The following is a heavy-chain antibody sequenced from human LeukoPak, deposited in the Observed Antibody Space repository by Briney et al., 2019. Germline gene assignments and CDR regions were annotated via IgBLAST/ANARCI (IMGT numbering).Heavy chain of an antibody. V-gene: IGHV4-38-2*02. J-gene: IGHJ4*02. CDR2: IYHSGST. CDR3: ARGDSGWYLGLGFDY. D-gene: IGHD6-19*01. CDR1: RYSISSGFY. Sequence: SETLSLTCSVSRYSISSGFYWGWIRQPPGKGLEWIGSIYHSGSTYYNPSLKSRVTISVDTSKNQVSLKLRSVTAADTAVYYCARGDSGWYLGLGFDYWGQGTLVTVSS.